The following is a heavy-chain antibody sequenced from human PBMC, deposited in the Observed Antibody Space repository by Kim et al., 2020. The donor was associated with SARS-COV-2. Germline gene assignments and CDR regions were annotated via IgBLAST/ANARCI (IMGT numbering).Heavy chain of an antibody. D-gene: IGHD3-10*01. CDR2: IWYDGSNK. J-gene: IGHJ6*02. CDR3: ARASGGGYYYYGMDV. Sequence: GGSLRLSCAASGFTFSSYGMHWVRQAPGKGLEWVAVIWYDGSNKYYADSVKGRFTISRDNSKNTLYLQMNSLRAEDTAVYYCARASGGGYYYYGMDVWGQGTTVTVSS. V-gene: IGHV3-33*01. CDR1: GFTFSSYG.